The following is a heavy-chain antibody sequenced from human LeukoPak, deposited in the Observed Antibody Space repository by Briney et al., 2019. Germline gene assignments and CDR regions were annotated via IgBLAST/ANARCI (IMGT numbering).Heavy chain of an antibody. J-gene: IGHJ4*02. Sequence: SETLSLTCGVSGGSFSGYYWNWIRQPPGKGLEWIGEINHSGSTNYNPSLKSRVTISVDTSKNQVSLKLTSVTAADTAVYYCARNGYGSGSSWWGQGTLVTVSS. V-gene: IGHV4-34*01. CDR1: GGSFSGYY. D-gene: IGHD3-10*01. CDR3: ARNGYGSGSSW. CDR2: INHSGST.